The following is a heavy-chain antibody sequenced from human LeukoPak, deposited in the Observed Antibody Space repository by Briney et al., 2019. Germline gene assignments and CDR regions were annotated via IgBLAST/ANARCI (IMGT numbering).Heavy chain of an antibody. Sequence: GGSLRLSCAASGFTFSSYWMHWVRQAPGKGLVWVSRINSDGSSTSYADSVKGRFTISRDNAKNALYLQMNSLRAEDTAVYYCARGTWATLYYYYMDVWGKGTTVTVSS. CDR1: GFTFSSYW. CDR3: ARGTWATLYYYYMDV. J-gene: IGHJ6*03. V-gene: IGHV3-74*01. D-gene: IGHD5-24*01. CDR2: INSDGSST.